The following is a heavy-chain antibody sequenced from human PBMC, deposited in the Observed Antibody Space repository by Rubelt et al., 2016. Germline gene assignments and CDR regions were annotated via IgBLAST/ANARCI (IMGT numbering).Heavy chain of an antibody. CDR2: INPNSGGT. D-gene: IGHD6-6*01. CDR1: GYTFTGYY. V-gene: IGHV1-2*02. J-gene: IGHJ6*02. CDR3: ARAPEYSSSYHGMDV. Sequence: GYTFTGYYMHWVRQAPGQGLEWMGWINPNSGGTNYAQKFQGRVTMTRDTSISTAYMELSRLRSDDTAVYYCARAPEYSSSYHGMDVWGQGTTVTVSS.